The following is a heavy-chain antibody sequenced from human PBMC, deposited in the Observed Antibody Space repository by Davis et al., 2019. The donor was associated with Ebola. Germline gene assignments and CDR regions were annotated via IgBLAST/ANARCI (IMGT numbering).Heavy chain of an antibody. CDR1: GASISSYY. V-gene: IGHV4-59*08. J-gene: IGHJ5*02. CDR3: ARRGSSSWYAGWFDP. Sequence: SETLSLTCSVPGASISSYYWSWIRQPPGKGLEWIGYIYYSGSTNYNPSLKSRVTISVDTSKNQFSLKLSSVTAADTAMYYCARRGSSSWYAGWFDPWGQGTLVTVSS. D-gene: IGHD6-13*01. CDR2: IYYSGST.